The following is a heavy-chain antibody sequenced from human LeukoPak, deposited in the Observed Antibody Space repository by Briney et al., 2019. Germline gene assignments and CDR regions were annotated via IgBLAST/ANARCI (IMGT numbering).Heavy chain of an antibody. D-gene: IGHD2-21*01. CDR1: GYSFTSYW. V-gene: IGHV5-51*01. Sequence: GESLKISCKGSGYSFTSYWIGWVRQMPGKGQEWLGIIYLGVSDTRYSPSFQGQVTTSADTSVGTAYLQWSSLKASDTAMYYCARLGYCGGDCSHDACYIWGQGTIVTVSS. J-gene: IGHJ3*02. CDR2: IYLGVSDT. CDR3: ARLGYCGGDCSHDACYI.